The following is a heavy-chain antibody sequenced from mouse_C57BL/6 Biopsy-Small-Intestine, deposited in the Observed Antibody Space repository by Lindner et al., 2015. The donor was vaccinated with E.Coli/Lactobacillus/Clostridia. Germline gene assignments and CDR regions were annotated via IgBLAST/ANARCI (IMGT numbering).Heavy chain of an antibody. J-gene: IGHJ3*01. CDR3: ARGDYDWFAY. Sequence: VQLQESGLELVKPGASVKISCKASGYSFTNYYIHWVKQRPGQGLEWIGWIYPGSGNTKYNKKFKGKATLTADTSSSTAYMQLSSLTSEDSAVYYCARGDYDWFAYWGQGTLVTVSA. D-gene: IGHD2-4*01. CDR1: GYSFTNYY. V-gene: IGHV1-66*01. CDR2: IYPGSGNT.